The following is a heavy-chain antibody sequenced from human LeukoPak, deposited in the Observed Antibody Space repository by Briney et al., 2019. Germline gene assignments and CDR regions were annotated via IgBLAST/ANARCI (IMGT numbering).Heavy chain of an antibody. D-gene: IGHD6-13*01. J-gene: IGHJ4*02. Sequence: PGGSLRLSCAASGFTFSSYAMSWVRQAPGKGLEWVSAINGSGGSTYYADSVKGRFTISRDNSKNTLYLQMNSLRAEDTAVYYCAKENPTHSSSWYTVDYWGQGTLVTVSS. CDR1: GFTFSSYA. V-gene: IGHV3-23*01. CDR3: AKENPTHSSSWYTVDY. CDR2: INGSGGST.